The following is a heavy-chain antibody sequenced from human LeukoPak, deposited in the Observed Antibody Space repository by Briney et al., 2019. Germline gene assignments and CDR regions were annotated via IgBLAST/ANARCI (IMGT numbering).Heavy chain of an antibody. CDR3: TRDKSAYSDYERDFQY. J-gene: IGHJ1*01. CDR1: GFTFDDYA. V-gene: IGHV3-9*01. CDR2: ISWNSGSI. Sequence: GGSLRLSCAASGFTFDDYAMHWVRQAPGKGLEWVSGISWNSGSIGYADSVKGRFTISRDNAKNCLYLQINSLRAEDTALYYCTRDKSAYSDYERDFQYWGQGTLVTVSS. D-gene: IGHD4-11*01.